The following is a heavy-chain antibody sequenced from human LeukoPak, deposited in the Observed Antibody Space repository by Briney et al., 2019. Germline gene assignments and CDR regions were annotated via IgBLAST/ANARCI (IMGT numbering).Heavy chain of an antibody. CDR1: GFTFSSYS. V-gene: IGHV3-21*01. Sequence: GGSLRLSCAASGFTFSSYSMNWVRQAPGKGLEWVSSISSSSSYIYYADSVKGRFTISRDNAKNSLYLQMNSLRAEDTAVYYCARDYSGDDDFWSGYSNWFDPWGQGTLVTVSS. D-gene: IGHD3-3*01. CDR2: ISSSSSYI. CDR3: ARDYSGDDDFWSGYSNWFDP. J-gene: IGHJ5*02.